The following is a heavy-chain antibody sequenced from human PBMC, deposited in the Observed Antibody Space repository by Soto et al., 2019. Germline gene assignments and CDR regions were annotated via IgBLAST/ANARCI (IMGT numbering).Heavy chain of an antibody. CDR2: ISGSDGTT. CDR3: AKDVPFQSGYYSGSHYFAP. Sequence: GGSLRLSCAASGFPFSSYGMNWVRQAPGKGLEWVSAISGSDGTTHYADSVRGRFTISRDNSNNTVFLQMNSLRVEDTGLYYCAKDVPFQSGYYSGSHYFAPWGQGALVTVSS. J-gene: IGHJ5*02. V-gene: IGHV3-23*01. D-gene: IGHD3-3*01. CDR1: GFPFSSYG.